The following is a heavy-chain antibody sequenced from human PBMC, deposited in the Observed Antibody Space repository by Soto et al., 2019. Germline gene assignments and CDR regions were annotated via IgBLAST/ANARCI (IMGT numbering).Heavy chain of an antibody. J-gene: IGHJ3*01. CDR3: AREMREWNVVRTRGAFDV. Sequence: VQVVETGGGLIQPGGSLRLSCAASGFTVSSDYMSWVRQAPGKGLEWVSLMNSDGTTHYADSMKGRFTMSRDSSRNTVSLEMTSLSTEDTALYYCAREMREWNVVRTRGAFDVWGQGTMVTVSS. CDR2: MNSDGTT. CDR1: GFTVSSDY. V-gene: IGHV3-53*02. D-gene: IGHD3-3*01.